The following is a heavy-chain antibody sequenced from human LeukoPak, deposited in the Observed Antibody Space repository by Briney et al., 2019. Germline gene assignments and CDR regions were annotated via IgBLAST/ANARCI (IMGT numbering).Heavy chain of an antibody. CDR1: GGSFSGYY. V-gene: IGHV4-38-2*01. J-gene: IGHJ3*02. CDR2: VYHSGSA. D-gene: IGHD5-24*01. CDR3: AVGLHSGQFAFDI. Sequence: SETLSLTCAVYGGSFSGYYWGWIRQPPGKGLEWIGSVYHSGSAYYNPSLKSRVTISVDTSKNQFSLKLTSVTAADTAVYYCAVGLHSGQFAFDIWGQGTMATVSS.